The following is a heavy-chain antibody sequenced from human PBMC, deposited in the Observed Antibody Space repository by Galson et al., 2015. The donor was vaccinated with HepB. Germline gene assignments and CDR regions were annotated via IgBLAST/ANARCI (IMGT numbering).Heavy chain of an antibody. D-gene: IGHD6-19*01. J-gene: IGHJ4*02. CDR2: IDWDDDK. CDR3: ARIRIPPSAVGGTVDDY. Sequence: PALVKPTQTLTLTCTFSGFSLSTSGMCVSWIRQPPGKALEWLARIDWDDDKYYNTSLKTRLTISKDTSKNQVVLTMTNMDPVDTATYYCARIRIPPSAVGGTVDDYWGQGILVTVSS. CDR1: GFSLSTSGMC. V-gene: IGHV2-70*11.